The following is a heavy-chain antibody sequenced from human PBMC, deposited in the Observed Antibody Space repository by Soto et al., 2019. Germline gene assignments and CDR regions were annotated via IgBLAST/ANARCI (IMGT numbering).Heavy chain of an antibody. Sequence: PSETLSLTCTVSGGSISSYYWSWIRQPPGKGLEWIGYVYYSGSTNYNPSLKSRVTMSVDTSKNQFSLNLSSVTAADTAVFYCARRYGASFDYWGQGTLVTVSS. CDR2: VYYSGST. J-gene: IGHJ4*02. D-gene: IGHD4-17*01. CDR1: GGSISSYY. CDR3: ARRYGASFDY. V-gene: IGHV4-59*08.